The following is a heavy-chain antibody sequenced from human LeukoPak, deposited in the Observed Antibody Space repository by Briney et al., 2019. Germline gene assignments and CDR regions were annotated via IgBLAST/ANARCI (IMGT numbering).Heavy chain of an antibody. J-gene: IGHJ3*02. Sequence: SGTLSLTCAASGGSISSSNWWSWVRQPPGKGLEWIGEIYHSGSTNYNPSLKSRVTISVDKSKNQFSLKLSSVTAADTAVYYCARASLNQAGAFDIWGQGTMVTVSS. V-gene: IGHV4-4*02. D-gene: IGHD1-14*01. CDR1: GGSISSSNW. CDR2: IYHSGST. CDR3: ARASLNQAGAFDI.